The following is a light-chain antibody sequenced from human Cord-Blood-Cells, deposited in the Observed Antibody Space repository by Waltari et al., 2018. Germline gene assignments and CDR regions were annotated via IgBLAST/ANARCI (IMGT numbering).Light chain of an antibody. CDR1: QGIRSY. J-gene: IGKJ3*01. V-gene: IGKV1-8*01. CDR3: QQYYSYPPT. CDR2: AAS. Sequence: AIRITQSPSSLSASTGDRVTITCRASQGIRSYLAWYQQKPGKAPKLLIYAASTLQSGVPSRFSGSGSGTDFTLTISCLQSEDFATYYCQQYYSYPPTFGPGTKVDIK.